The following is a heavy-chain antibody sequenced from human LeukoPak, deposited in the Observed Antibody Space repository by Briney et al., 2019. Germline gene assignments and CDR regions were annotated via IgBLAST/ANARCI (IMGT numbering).Heavy chain of an antibody. CDR1: GFTFSDHY. V-gene: IGHV3-11*01. Sequence: GGALRLSYAASGFTFSDHYMSWIRQAPGKGLEWVSYISSSATTIYYADSVSGRFTISRDNAKNSLYLQMNSLRVEDTAVYYCAREDYDSRNIDYWGQGTLVTVSS. J-gene: IGHJ4*02. CDR2: ISSSATTI. D-gene: IGHD3-22*01. CDR3: AREDYDSRNIDY.